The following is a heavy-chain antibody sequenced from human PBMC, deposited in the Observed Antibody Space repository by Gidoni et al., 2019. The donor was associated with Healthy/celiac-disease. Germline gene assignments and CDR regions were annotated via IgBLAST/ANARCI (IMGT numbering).Heavy chain of an antibody. V-gene: IGHV4-39*01. D-gene: IGHD3-10*01. CDR2: IYYSGST. Sequence: QLQLQESGPGLVKPSETLSLTCTVSGGSISSSSYYWGWIRQPPGKGLAWIGSIYYSGSTYYNPSLKSRVTISVDTSKNQFSLKLSSVTAADTAVYYCASLMTFGRNDAFDIWGQGTTVTVSS. CDR3: ASLMTFGRNDAFDI. CDR1: GGSISSSSYY. J-gene: IGHJ3*02.